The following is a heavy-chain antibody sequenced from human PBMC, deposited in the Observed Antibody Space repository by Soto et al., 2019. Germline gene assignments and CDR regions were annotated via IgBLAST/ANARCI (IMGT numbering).Heavy chain of an antibody. CDR2: IYPDDSDT. D-gene: IGHD3-22*01. CDR1: GFNFPTFW. V-gene: IGHV5-51*01. Sequence: PGESLKISCKHSGFNFPTFWIAWVRQMPGKGLEWMGTIYPDDSDTRYSPSFQGQVTISADKSIQTAYLQWGSLKTEDTAVYYCTRVRYYDSSGYPHYYYGMDVWGQGTTVTVSS. J-gene: IGHJ6*02. CDR3: TRVRYYDSSGYPHYYYGMDV.